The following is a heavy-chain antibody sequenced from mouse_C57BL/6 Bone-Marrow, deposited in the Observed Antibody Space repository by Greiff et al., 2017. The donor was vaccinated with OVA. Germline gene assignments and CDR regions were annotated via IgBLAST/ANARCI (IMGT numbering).Heavy chain of an antibody. D-gene: IGHD4-1*01. Sequence: EVKLMESGGDLVKPGGSLKLSCAASGFTFSSYGMSWVRQTPDKRLEWVATISSGGSYTYYPDSVKGRFTISRDNAKNTLYLQMSSLKSEDTAMYYCARTGTHYWYFDVWGTGTTVTVSS. CDR3: ARTGTHYWYFDV. J-gene: IGHJ1*03. CDR2: ISSGGSYT. V-gene: IGHV5-6*01. CDR1: GFTFSSYG.